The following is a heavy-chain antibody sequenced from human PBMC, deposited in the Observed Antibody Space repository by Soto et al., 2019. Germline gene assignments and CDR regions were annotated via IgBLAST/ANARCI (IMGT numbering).Heavy chain of an antibody. D-gene: IGHD4-17*01. Sequence: PSETLSLTCTVSGGSISSSSYYWGWIRQPPGKGLEWIGSIYYSGSTYYNPSLKSRVTISVDRSKNQFSLKLSSVTAADTAVYYCARGVTTVTTFDYWGQGTLVTVS. CDR2: IYYSGST. CDR1: GGSISSSSYY. V-gene: IGHV4-39*07. J-gene: IGHJ4*02. CDR3: ARGVTTVTTFDY.